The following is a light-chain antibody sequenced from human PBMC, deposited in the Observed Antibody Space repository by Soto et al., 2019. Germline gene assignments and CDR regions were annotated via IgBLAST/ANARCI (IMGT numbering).Light chain of an antibody. CDR2: DVS. J-gene: IGLJ1*01. V-gene: IGLV2-14*03. Sequence: QSALTQPAAVSGSPGQSITISCTGTSSDVGFSNYVSWFQQHPGKAPKLMISDVSNRPSGVSNRFSGSKSGKPASLTISGLHAEDEADYYCSSYTSSDTDVFGTGTKVTVL. CDR1: SSDVGFSNY. CDR3: SSYTSSDTDV.